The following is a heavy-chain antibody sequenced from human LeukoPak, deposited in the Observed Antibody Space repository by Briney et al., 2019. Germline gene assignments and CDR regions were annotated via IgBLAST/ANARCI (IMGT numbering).Heavy chain of an antibody. CDR1: GGTFSSYA. CDR2: IIPIFGTA. CDR3: AVKTNALHYDL. V-gene: IGHV1-69*05. J-gene: IGHJ4*02. Sequence: SVKVSCKASGGTFSSYAMNWVRQAPGQGLEWMGGIIPIFGTANYAQKFQGRVTITTDESTSTAYMELSSLRSEDTAVYYCAVKTNALHYDLWGQGTLVTVSS. D-gene: IGHD3-22*01.